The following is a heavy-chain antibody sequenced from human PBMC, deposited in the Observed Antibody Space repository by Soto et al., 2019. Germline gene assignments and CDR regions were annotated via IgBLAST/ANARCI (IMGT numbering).Heavy chain of an antibody. CDR3: ARGRYGEY. Sequence: QVHLVQSGAEVKKPGASVKVSCKGSGYAFTTYGITWVRQAPGQGLEWMGWISAHSGNTNYAQKIQGRVTVTRDTSTSTAYMELRSLRSDGTGVYYCARGRYGEYWGQGALVTVSS. D-gene: IGHD3-10*01. J-gene: IGHJ4*02. V-gene: IGHV1-18*01. CDR1: GYAFTTYG. CDR2: ISAHSGNT.